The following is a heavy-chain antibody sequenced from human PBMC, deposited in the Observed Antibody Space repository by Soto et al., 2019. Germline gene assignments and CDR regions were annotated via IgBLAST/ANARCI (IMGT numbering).Heavy chain of an antibody. V-gene: IGHV1-18*01. CDR1: GYTFTSYG. J-gene: IGHJ5*02. CDR3: ARDRPSPYYYGSGDNWFDP. Sequence: ASVKVSCKASGYTFTSYGISWVRQAPGQGLEWMGWISAYNGNTNYAQKLQGRVTMTTDTSTSTAYMELRSLRSDDTAVYYCARDRPSPYYYGSGDNWFDPWGQGTLVTVSS. D-gene: IGHD3-10*01. CDR2: ISAYNGNT.